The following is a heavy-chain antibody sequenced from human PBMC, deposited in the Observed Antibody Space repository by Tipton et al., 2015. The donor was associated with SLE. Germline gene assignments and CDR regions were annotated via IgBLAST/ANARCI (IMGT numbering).Heavy chain of an antibody. CDR1: GGSIRSYY. Sequence: TLSLTCTVSGGSIRSYYWTWIRQPPGKRLEWIAYIYHSGITNYNPSLQSRVTISVDRSKNQFSLKLSSVTAADTAVYYCAREGQLVLNWFDPWGQGTLVTVSS. CDR3: AREGQLVLNWFDP. D-gene: IGHD6-13*01. J-gene: IGHJ5*02. CDR2: IYHSGIT. V-gene: IGHV4-59*12.